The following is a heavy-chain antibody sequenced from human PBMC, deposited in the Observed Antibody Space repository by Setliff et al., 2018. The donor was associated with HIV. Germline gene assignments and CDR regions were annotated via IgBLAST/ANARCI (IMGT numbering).Heavy chain of an antibody. J-gene: IGHJ6*03. CDR2: IYYSGST. CDR1: GGSISSYY. D-gene: IGHD3-3*01. V-gene: IGHV4-59*01. Sequence: SETLSLTCTVSGGSISSYYWSWIRQPPGKGLEWIGYIYYSGSTNYNPSLKSRVTMSVDTSKNQFSLKLKSVTAADKAVYYCARCYYNFWSGYPLDYMDVWGKGTTVTVSS. CDR3: ARCYYNFWSGYPLDYMDV.